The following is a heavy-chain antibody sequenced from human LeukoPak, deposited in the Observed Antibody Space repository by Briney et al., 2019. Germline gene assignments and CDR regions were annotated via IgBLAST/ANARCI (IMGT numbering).Heavy chain of an antibody. CDR1: GGTFSSYA. V-gene: IGHV1-69*05. CDR3: ARVPSSSDWFDP. J-gene: IGHJ5*02. D-gene: IGHD6-13*01. CDR2: IIPIFGTA. Sequence: SVTVSCKASGGTFSSYAISWVRQAPGQGLEWMGRIIPIFGTAHYAQKFQGRVAITTDESTSTAYMQLSSLRSEDTAVYYCARVPSSSDWFDPWGQGTLVTVSS.